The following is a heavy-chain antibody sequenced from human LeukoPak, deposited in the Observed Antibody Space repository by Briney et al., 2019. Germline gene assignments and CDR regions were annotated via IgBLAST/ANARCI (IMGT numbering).Heavy chain of an antibody. J-gene: IGHJ5*02. CDR3: ARRQPYDFWSGYYFDP. V-gene: IGHV4-4*07. Sequence: PSETLSLTCTVSGGSISSYYWSWIRQPAGKGLEWIGRIYTSGSTNYNPSLKSRVTMSVDTSKNQFSLKLSSVTAADTAVYYCARRQPYDFWSGYYFDPWGQGTLVTVSS. D-gene: IGHD3-3*01. CDR1: GGSISSYY. CDR2: IYTSGST.